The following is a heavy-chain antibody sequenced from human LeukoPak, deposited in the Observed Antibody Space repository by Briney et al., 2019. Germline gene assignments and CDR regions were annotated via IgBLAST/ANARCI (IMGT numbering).Heavy chain of an antibody. CDR3: ARSVLRYCSSTSCPILGY. CDR1: GYTFTGYY. Sequence: GASVKVSCKASGYTFTGYYMHWVRQAPGQELEWMGWINPNSGGTNYAQKFQGRVTMTRDTSISTAYMELSRLRSDDTAVYYCARSVLRYCSSTSCPILGYWGQGTLVTVSS. J-gene: IGHJ4*02. D-gene: IGHD2-2*01. V-gene: IGHV1-2*02. CDR2: INPNSGGT.